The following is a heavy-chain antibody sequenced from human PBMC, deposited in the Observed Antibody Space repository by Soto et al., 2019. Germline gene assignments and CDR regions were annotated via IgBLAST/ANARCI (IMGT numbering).Heavy chain of an antibody. J-gene: IGHJ5*02. CDR1: GSSFPNYP. CDR3: VRGGYSSSWERLDP. Sequence: GESLKISCAASGSSFPNYPMHWVRQTPDKGLEWLAVISHDGVTKNSADSVKGRFSISRDNSRNRLYLDMNSLRTEDTAMYYCVRGGYSSSWERLDPRGQGTLVTVSS. CDR2: ISHDGVTK. V-gene: IGHV3-30-3*01. D-gene: IGHD4-4*01.